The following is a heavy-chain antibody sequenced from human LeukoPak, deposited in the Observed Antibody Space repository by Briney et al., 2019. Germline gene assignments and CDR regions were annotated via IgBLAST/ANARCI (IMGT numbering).Heavy chain of an antibody. V-gene: IGHV3-11*01. CDR2: ISSSGSTI. D-gene: IGHD4/OR15-4a*01. Sequence: GGSLRLSCAASGFTFSDYYMSWIRQAPGKGLEWVSYISSSGSTIYYADSVKGRFTISRDNAKNSLYLQMNSLRAEDTAVYYCAKDSLTTQDPPYYFDYWGQGTLVTVSS. CDR1: GFTFSDYY. J-gene: IGHJ4*02. CDR3: AKDSLTTQDPPYYFDY.